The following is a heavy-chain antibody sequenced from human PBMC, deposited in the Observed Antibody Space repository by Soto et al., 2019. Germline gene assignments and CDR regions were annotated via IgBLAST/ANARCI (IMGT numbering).Heavy chain of an antibody. V-gene: IGHV3-30-3*01. CDR3: ARRAPYSSGWFSNRGY. Sequence: GGSLRLSCAASGFTFSSYAMHWVRQAPDKGLEWVAGISYDGSNKYYADSVKGRFTISRDNSKNTLYLQMNSLRAEDTAVYYCARRAPYSSGWFSNRGYWGQGTLVTVS. J-gene: IGHJ4*02. D-gene: IGHD6-19*01. CDR2: ISYDGSNK. CDR1: GFTFSSYA.